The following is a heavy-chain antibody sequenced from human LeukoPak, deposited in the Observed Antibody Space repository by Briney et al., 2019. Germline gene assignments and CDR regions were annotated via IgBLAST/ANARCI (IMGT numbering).Heavy chain of an antibody. CDR1: GGSISSYY. CDR2: NYYSGST. J-gene: IGHJ4*02. Sequence: PSETLSLTCTVSGGSISSYYWSWIRQPPGKGLEWIGYNYYSGSTNYNPSLKSRVTISVDTSKNQFSLNLSSVTAADTAVYYCARVGSWYSSGWYYFDYWGKGTLVTVSS. CDR3: ARVGSWYSSGWYYFDY. D-gene: IGHD6-19*01. V-gene: IGHV4-59*01.